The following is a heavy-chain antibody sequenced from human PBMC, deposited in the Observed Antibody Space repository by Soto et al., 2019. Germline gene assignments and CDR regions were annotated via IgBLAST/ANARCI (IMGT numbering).Heavy chain of an antibody. Sequence: EVQLVESGGGLVQSGGSLGLSCVASGFSFRSYWMHWVRQAPGKGLVWGARISSDGTTTTYADSANGRFTVSRDNAANTLYLQMSSLRAEDTAVYYCAREYYGVLTGYYNDYWGQGTLVTVSS. D-gene: IGHD3-9*01. CDR3: AREYYGVLTGYYNDY. CDR1: GFSFRSYW. CDR2: ISSDGTTT. J-gene: IGHJ4*02. V-gene: IGHV3-74*01.